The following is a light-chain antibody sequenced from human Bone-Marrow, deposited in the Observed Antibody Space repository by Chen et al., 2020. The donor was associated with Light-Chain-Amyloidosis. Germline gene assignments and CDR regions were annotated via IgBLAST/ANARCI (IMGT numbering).Light chain of an antibody. CDR2: DAS. CDR3: QQRSNWPPALT. CDR1: QSVGSY. V-gene: IGKV3-11*01. J-gene: IGKJ4*01. Sequence: EFVLTQSPATLSLSPGERATLSCRASQSVGSYLAWYQQKPGQAPRLLIYDASNRAIGIPARFSGSGSGTDFTLTISSLEPEDFAVYYCQQRSNWPPALTVGGGTKVEIK.